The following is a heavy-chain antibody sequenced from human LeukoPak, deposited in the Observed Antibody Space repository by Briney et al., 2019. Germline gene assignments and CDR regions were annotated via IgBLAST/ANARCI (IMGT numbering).Heavy chain of an antibody. CDR3: ARGKRITIFGVVRGSAFDI. J-gene: IGHJ3*02. Sequence: SETLSLTCTVSGGSISSSSYYWGWIRQPPGKGLEWIGSIYYSGSTYYNPSLKSRVTISVDTSKNQFSLKLSSVTAADTAVYYCARGKRITIFGVVRGSAFDIWGQGTMVTVSS. CDR2: IYYSGST. CDR1: GGSISSSSYY. D-gene: IGHD3-3*01. V-gene: IGHV4-39*07.